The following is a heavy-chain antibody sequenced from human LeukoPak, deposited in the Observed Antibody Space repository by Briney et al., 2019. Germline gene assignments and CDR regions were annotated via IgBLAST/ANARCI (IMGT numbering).Heavy chain of an antibody. CDR1: GFTFSSYE. CDR2: IYYSGNT. CDR3: ARQTGSGLFILP. V-gene: IGHV4-39*01. J-gene: IGHJ4*02. Sequence: GSLRLSCAASGFTFSSYEMNWVRQAPGKGLEGIGSIYYSGNTYYNASLKSQVSISIDTSKNRLSLKLTSVTAADTAVYYCARQTGSGLFILPGGQGTLVTVSS. D-gene: IGHD3/OR15-3a*01.